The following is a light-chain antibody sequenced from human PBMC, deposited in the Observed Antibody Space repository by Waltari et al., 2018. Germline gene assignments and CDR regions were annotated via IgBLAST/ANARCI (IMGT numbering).Light chain of an antibody. J-gene: IGKJ5*01. V-gene: IGKV3-11*01. CDR3: QQRSNWRIT. Sequence: EIVLTQSPATLSLSPGERATLSCRASQSVSSYLAWYQQKHGQAPRLLIYDASNRATGIPARFSGRGSVTDFTLTISSLEPEDFAVYYCQQRSNWRITFGQGTRLEIK. CDR1: QSVSSY. CDR2: DAS.